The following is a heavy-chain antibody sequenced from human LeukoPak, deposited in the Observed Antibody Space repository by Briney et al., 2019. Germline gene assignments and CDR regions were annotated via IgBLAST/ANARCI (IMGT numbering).Heavy chain of an antibody. CDR3: ARTHGGNFANWYFDL. D-gene: IGHD4-23*01. CDR2: TSYDASSK. J-gene: IGHJ2*01. Sequence: PGGSLRLSCAASGFTFSSYAMHWVRQAPGKGLEWVAFTSYDASSKYYADSVKGRFTISKDNSNNTLSLQMNSLRAEDTAVYYCARTHGGNFANWYFDLWGRGTLVTVSS. V-gene: IGHV3-30-3*01. CDR1: GFTFSSYA.